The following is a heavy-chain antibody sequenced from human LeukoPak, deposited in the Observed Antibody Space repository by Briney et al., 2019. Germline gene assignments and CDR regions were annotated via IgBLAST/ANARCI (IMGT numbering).Heavy chain of an antibody. CDR3: ARGSSSWYGYYYYYMDV. Sequence: NASETLSLTCTVSGGSISSSSYYWGWIRQPPGKGLEWIGSIYYSGSTYYNPSLKSRVTISVDTSKNQFSLKLSSVTAADTAVYYCARGSSSWYGYYYYYMDVWGKGTTVTVSS. CDR1: GGSISSSSYY. J-gene: IGHJ6*03. CDR2: IYYSGST. V-gene: IGHV4-39*07. D-gene: IGHD6-13*01.